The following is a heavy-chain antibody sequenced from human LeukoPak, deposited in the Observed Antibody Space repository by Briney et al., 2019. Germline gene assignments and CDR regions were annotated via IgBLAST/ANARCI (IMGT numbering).Heavy chain of an antibody. CDR1: GGTFSSYA. Sequence: ASVKVSCKASGGTFSSYAISWVRQAPGQGLEWMGGIIPNSGGTNYAQKFQGRVTMTRDTSISTAYMELSRLRSDDTAVYYCARDRYSYGFDYWGQGTLVTVSS. CDR2: IIPNSGGT. D-gene: IGHD5-18*01. CDR3: ARDRYSYGFDY. V-gene: IGHV1-2*02. J-gene: IGHJ4*02.